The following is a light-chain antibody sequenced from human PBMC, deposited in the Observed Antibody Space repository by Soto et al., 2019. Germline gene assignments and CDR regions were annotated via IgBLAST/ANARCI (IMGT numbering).Light chain of an antibody. CDR3: SSFAGSNTWV. V-gene: IGLV2-8*01. J-gene: IGLJ3*02. Sequence: QSAVTQAPSASGSPGQSVTISCTGTSGDVGGYDFVSWYQQYPGKAPKLMIFEVRKRPSGVPDRFSGSKSGNTASLTVSGLQADDEADYYCSSFAGSNTWVFGGGTKLTVL. CDR1: SGDVGGYDF. CDR2: EVR.